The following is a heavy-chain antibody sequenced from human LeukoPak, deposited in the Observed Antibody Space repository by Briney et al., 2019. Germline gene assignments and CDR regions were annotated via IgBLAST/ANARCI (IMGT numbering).Heavy chain of an antibody. CDR1: GGSISSYY. CDR3: ARGLYYDFWSGYSSNYYYYYMGV. J-gene: IGHJ6*03. Sequence: KPSETLSLTCTVSGGSISSYYWSWIRQPPGKGLEWIGYIYTSGSTNYNPSLKSRVTISVDTSKNQFSLKLSSVTAADTAVYYCARGLYYDFWSGYSSNYYYYYMGVWGKGTTVTVSS. D-gene: IGHD3-3*01. V-gene: IGHV4-4*09. CDR2: IYTSGST.